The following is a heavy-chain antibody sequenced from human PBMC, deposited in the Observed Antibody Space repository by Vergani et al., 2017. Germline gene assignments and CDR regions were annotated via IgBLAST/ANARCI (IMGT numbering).Heavy chain of an antibody. CDR3: ARPPERTYYYDSQTPWGVAFDI. CDR2: ISSSGSTI. D-gene: IGHD3-22*01. V-gene: IGHV3-48*03. CDR1: GFTFSSYE. J-gene: IGHJ3*02. Sequence: EVQLVESGGGLVQPGGSLRLSCAASGFTFSSYEMNWVRQAPGKGLEWVSYISSSGSTIYYADSVKGRFTISRDNDKNSLYLQMNSLRAEDTAVYYCARPPERTYYYDSQTPWGVAFDIWGQGTMVTVSS.